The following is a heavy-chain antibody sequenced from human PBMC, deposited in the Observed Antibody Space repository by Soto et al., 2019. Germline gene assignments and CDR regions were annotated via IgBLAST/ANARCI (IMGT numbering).Heavy chain of an antibody. Sequence: EVQLVESGGGLVQPGGSLRLSCAASGFTFSSYSMNWVRQAPGKGLEWVSYISSSSSTIYYADSVKGRFTISRDNAKNSLYVQMDRRIDDDTAVYYCASDLGLTTVTTFCDYWGQGTLVTVSS. CDR3: ASDLGLTTVTTFCDY. CDR1: GFTFSSYS. D-gene: IGHD4-17*01. J-gene: IGHJ4*02. V-gene: IGHV3-48*02. CDR2: ISSSSSTI.